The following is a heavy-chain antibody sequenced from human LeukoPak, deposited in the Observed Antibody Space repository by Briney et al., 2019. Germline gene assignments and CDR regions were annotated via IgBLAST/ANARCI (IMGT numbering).Heavy chain of an antibody. CDR2: ISGSGGTT. J-gene: IGHJ6*02. Sequence: GRSLGLSCAASGFTFDDYAMHWVRQAPGKGLEWVSVISGSGGTTYYADSVKGRFTISRDNAKNSLYLQMNSLRAEDTAVYYCARDREYLTLYGMDVWGQGTTVTVSS. D-gene: IGHD2/OR15-2a*01. CDR1: GFTFDDYA. V-gene: IGHV3-23*01. CDR3: ARDREYLTLYGMDV.